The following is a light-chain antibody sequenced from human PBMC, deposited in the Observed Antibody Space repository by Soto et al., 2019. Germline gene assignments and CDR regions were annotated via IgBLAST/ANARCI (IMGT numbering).Light chain of an antibody. CDR3: QHRSIWPVS. J-gene: IGKJ5*01. CDR2: GAS. CDR1: QSVRSSY. V-gene: IGKV3D-20*02. Sequence: DIVLTQSPGTLSLSPGERATLSCRASQSVRSSYLAWYQQKPGQAPRLLIYGASSRATGIPDRFSGSGSGTDFTLTISRLEPEDFAVYYCQHRSIWPVSFGQGTRLEIK.